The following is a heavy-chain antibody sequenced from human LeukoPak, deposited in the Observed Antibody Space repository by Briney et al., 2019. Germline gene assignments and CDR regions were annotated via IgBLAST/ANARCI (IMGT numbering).Heavy chain of an antibody. J-gene: IGHJ5*01. CDR1: GFTFSSYA. D-gene: IGHD3-3*01. V-gene: IGHV3-23*01. Sequence: GGSLRLSCAASGFTFSSYAMSWVRQAPGKGLVWVSAISGSGYSGSGYSTYYADSVKGRFTISRDNFKNTLYLQMNSLRAEDTAVYYCEKGQDNDFWSGHYNNWFDSWGQGTLVTVSS. CDR2: ISGSGYSGSGYST. CDR3: EKGQDNDFWSGHYNNWFDS.